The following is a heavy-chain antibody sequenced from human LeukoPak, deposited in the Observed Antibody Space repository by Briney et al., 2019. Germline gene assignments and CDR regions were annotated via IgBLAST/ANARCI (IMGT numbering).Heavy chain of an antibody. Sequence: GGSLRLSCAASGFSFSGYSMNWVRQPPGQGLEWISYISRGSHTIYYADSVRGRFTISRDDAKNSLYLQMNGLRAEDTGIYYFSRETSSGYWGQGTLVT. J-gene: IGHJ4*01. CDR3: SRETSSGY. CDR1: GFSFSGYS. V-gene: IGHV3-48*04. CDR2: ISRGSHTI.